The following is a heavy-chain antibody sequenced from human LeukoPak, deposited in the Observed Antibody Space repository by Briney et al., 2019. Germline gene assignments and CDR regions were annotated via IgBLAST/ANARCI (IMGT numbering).Heavy chain of an antibody. CDR3: ARDQGGALDY. CDR2: IKQDGNER. J-gene: IGHJ4*02. D-gene: IGHD4-17*01. CDR1: GFTFSDYW. Sequence: PGGSLRLSCAASGFTFSDYWMAWVRQSPGKGLEWVANIKQDGNERNYVDSVRGRFTISRDNAKSSLFLQMSSLRVDDTAVYYCARDQGGALDYWGQGSLSPSPQ. V-gene: IGHV3-7*01.